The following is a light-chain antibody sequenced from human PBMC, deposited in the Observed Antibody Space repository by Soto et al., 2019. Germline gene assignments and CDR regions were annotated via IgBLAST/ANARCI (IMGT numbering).Light chain of an antibody. V-gene: IGLV2-23*02. CDR2: EVS. Sequence: QSALTQPASVSGSPGQSITISCTGTSSDVGSYNLVSWYQQHPGKAPKLMIYEVSKRPSVVSNRFSGSKSGNTASLTIAGLQAEDEADYYCCSYAGSSIPYVFGTGTKLTVL. J-gene: IGLJ1*01. CDR1: SSDVGSYNL. CDR3: CSYAGSSIPYV.